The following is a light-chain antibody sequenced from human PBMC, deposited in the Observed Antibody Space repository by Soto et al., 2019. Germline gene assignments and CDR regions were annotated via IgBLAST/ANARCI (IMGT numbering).Light chain of an antibody. CDR3: QQYNKWPRWT. Sequence: EIVMTQSPATLSVSQGERATLSCRASQSVSSNLAWYQQKPGQAPRLLIYGASTRATGIPARFSGSGSGTEFTLSISSLQSEDFAVYYCQQYNKWPRWTFGQGTKVDI. J-gene: IGKJ1*01. CDR2: GAS. CDR1: QSVSSN. V-gene: IGKV3-15*01.